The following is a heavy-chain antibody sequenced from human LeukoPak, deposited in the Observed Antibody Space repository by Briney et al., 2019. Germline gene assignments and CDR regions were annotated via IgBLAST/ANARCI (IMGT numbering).Heavy chain of an antibody. Sequence: PSETLSLTCTVSGGSISSYYWSWIRRPPGKGLEWIGYIYYSGSTNYNPSPKSRVTISVDTSKNQFSLKLSSVTAADTAVYYCARTKRGIAARLRGINYYFDYWGQGTLVTVSS. CDR1: GGSISSYY. CDR2: IYYSGST. V-gene: IGHV4-59*01. J-gene: IGHJ4*02. CDR3: ARTKRGIAARLRGINYYFDY. D-gene: IGHD6-6*01.